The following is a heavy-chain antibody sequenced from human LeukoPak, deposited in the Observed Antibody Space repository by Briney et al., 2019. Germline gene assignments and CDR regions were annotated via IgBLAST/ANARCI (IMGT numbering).Heavy chain of an antibody. CDR3: ARGKYSSGWFDY. V-gene: IGHV3-21*01. J-gene: IGHJ4*02. Sequence: GGSLRLSCAASGFTFSSYSMSWVRQAPGKGLEWVSSITTSSTYISYADSVKGRLTISRDNAKNSLYLQMNSLRAEDTAVYYCARGKYSSGWFDYWGQGTLVTVSS. CDR2: ITTSSTYI. CDR1: GFTFSSYS. D-gene: IGHD6-19*01.